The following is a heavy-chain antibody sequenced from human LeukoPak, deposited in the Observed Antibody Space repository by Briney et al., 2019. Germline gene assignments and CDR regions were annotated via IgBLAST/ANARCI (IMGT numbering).Heavy chain of an antibody. CDR3: AKDLRPDYYGSGSSDY. V-gene: IGHV3-23*01. CDR1: GFTFSSYA. D-gene: IGHD3-10*01. J-gene: IGHJ4*02. Sequence: PGGSLRLSCAASGFTFSSYAMDWVRQAPGKGLEWVSAISGSGGSTYYADSVKGRFTISRDNSKNTLYLQTNSLRAEDTAVYYCAKDLRPDYYGSGSSDYWGQGTLVTVSS. CDR2: ISGSGGST.